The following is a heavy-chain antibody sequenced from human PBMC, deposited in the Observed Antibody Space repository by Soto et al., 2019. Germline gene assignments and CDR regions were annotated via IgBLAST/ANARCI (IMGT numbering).Heavy chain of an antibody. CDR2: IIPIFGTA. Sequence: SVKVSCKASGGTFSSYAISWVRQAPGQGLEWMGGIIPIFGTANYAQKFQGRVTITVDKSTSTAYMELSSLRSEDTAVYYCARDQVRVLRFLEWLSPHYYYGMDVWGQGTTVTVSS. J-gene: IGHJ6*02. V-gene: IGHV1-69*06. CDR1: GGTFSSYA. CDR3: ARDQVRVLRFLEWLSPHYYYGMDV. D-gene: IGHD3-3*01.